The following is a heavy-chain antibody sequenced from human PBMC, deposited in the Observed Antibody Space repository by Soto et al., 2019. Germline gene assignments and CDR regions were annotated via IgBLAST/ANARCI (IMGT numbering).Heavy chain of an antibody. Sequence: SVKVSCKASGDTFGSYTFNWVRLAPGQGPEWMGRIIPILDIRDYAQKFQGRITFAVDRSTTTVYMELSSLRSEDTAIYYCARNIAPAGPMYDPFDMWG. J-gene: IGHJ3*02. CDR1: GDTFGSYT. V-gene: IGHV1-69*02. D-gene: IGHD6-13*01. CDR3: ARNIAPAGPMYDPFDM. CDR2: IIPILDIR.